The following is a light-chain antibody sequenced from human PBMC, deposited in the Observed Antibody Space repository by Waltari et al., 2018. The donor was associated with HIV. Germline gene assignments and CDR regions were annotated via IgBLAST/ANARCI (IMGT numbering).Light chain of an antibody. CDR1: NNDIGLFHH. V-gene: IGLV2-14*01. CDR2: EVT. Sequence: QSALTQPASVSGSPGVSITNSCVGTNNDIGLFHHVPWYRPLPDIPPQLVIDEVTPRPAGVSSRFSGSKSDNTASLTISGLQTDDEGHYYCSSSSSSGSVLFGGGTKVTV. CDR3: SSSSSSGSVL. J-gene: IGLJ3*02.